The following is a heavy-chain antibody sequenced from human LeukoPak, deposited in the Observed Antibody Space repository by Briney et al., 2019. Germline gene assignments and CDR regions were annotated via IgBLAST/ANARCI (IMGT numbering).Heavy chain of an antibody. Sequence: GGSLRLSCAASGFTFSSYAMHWVRQAPGKGLEWVAVISYDGSNKYYADSVKGRFTISRDNSKNTLYLQMNSLRAEDTAVYYWARDSRYRSSTSCPGDAFDIWGQGTMVTVSS. V-gene: IGHV3-30-3*01. CDR3: ARDSRYRSSTSCPGDAFDI. CDR2: ISYDGSNK. CDR1: GFTFSSYA. J-gene: IGHJ3*02. D-gene: IGHD2-2*01.